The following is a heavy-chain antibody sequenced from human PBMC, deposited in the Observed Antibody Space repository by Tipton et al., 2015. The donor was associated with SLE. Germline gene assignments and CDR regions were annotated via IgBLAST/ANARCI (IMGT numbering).Heavy chain of an antibody. V-gene: IGHV4-39*07. CDR1: GGCIISSSDY. J-gene: IGHJ3*01. CDR3: ASLIWPDAFNV. D-gene: IGHD3-16*01. CDR2: FFYDGTT. Sequence: GLVKPSETLSLTCTVSGGCIISSSDYWGWIRQPPGKGLEWLGSFFYDGTTYYNPSRKSRLTISLDTSKNQFSLKLTSVTAADTAVYFCASLIWPDAFNVWGQGTMVTISS.